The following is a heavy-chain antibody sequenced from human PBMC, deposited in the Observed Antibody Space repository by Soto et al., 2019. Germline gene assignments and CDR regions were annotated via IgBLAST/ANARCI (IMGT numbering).Heavy chain of an antibody. V-gene: IGHV3-23*01. CDR3: TKDRHPDGIWTFDF. Sequence: GGSLRLSCAASGFTFGTYTMNWVRQAPGNGLEWVSALGGGGDTHYAESVKGRFTISRDYSKNILLLQMNSLRDEDSAIYYCTKDRHPDGIWTFDFWGQGTLVTVSS. CDR2: LGGGGDT. CDR1: GFTFGTYT. J-gene: IGHJ4*02. D-gene: IGHD3-9*01.